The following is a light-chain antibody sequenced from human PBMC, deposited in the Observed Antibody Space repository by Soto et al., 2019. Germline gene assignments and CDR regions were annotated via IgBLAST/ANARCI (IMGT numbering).Light chain of an antibody. CDR2: EVS. Sequence: QSALTQPASVSGSPGQSITISCTGTSSDVCGYNYVSWYQQHPGKAPKLMIYEVSNRPSGVSNRFSGSKSGNTASLTISGLQAEDEADYYCSSYTTSSTLYVVFGGGTKVTVL. J-gene: IGLJ2*01. CDR1: SSDVCGYNY. CDR3: SSYTTSSTLYVV. V-gene: IGLV2-14*01.